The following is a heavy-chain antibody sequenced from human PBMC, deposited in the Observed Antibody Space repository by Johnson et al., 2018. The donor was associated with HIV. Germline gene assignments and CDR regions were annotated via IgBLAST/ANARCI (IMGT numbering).Heavy chain of an antibody. Sequence: QVQLVESGGGLVQPGGSLRLSCAASGFTFSSYPLHWVRQAPGKGLEWVAVLSYDGSNKFYADSVKGRFTISRDNSKNTLYLQMNSLRTEDTAMYYCARERGYFGNPAFDIWGQGTMVTVSS. CDR1: GFTFSSYP. J-gene: IGHJ3*02. CDR2: LSYDGSNK. V-gene: IGHV3-30-3*01. CDR3: ARERGYFGNPAFDI. D-gene: IGHD4-23*01.